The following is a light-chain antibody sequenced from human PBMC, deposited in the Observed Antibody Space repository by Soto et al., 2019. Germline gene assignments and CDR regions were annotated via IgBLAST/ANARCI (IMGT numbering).Light chain of an antibody. CDR2: GAY. CDR3: QQYNNWPPLT. V-gene: IGKV3-15*01. Sequence: EIVMTQSPATLSVSPGERVTLSCRASQSLSSNLAWYQQKPGQAPRLLIYGAYTRATGIPARFSGSGSGTEFTLTISSLQSEDFAVYYCQQYNNWPPLTFGGGTKVEIK. CDR1: QSLSSN. J-gene: IGKJ4*01.